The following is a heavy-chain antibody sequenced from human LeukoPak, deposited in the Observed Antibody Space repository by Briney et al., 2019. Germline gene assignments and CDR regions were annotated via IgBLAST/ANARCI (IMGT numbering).Heavy chain of an antibody. Sequence: PSETLSLTCTVSGGSISSYYWSWIRQPPGKGLEWIGYIYYSGSTNYNPSLKSRVTISVDTSKNQFSLKLSSVTAADTAVYYCAREPPPPGAYSSGYIDYWGQGTLVTVSS. V-gene: IGHV4-59*01. CDR1: GGSISSYY. CDR3: AREPPPPGAYSSGYIDY. J-gene: IGHJ4*02. D-gene: IGHD3-22*01. CDR2: IYYSGST.